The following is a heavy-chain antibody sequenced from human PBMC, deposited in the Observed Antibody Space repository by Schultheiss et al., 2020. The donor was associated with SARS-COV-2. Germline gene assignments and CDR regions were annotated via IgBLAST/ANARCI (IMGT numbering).Heavy chain of an antibody. V-gene: IGHV3-48*01. D-gene: IGHD3-10*01. CDR2: ISSSSSTI. CDR1: GFTFSSYS. J-gene: IGHJ3*02. CDR3: ARGRGGAFDI. Sequence: GESLKISCAASGFTFSSYSMNWVRQAPGKGLEWVSYISSSSSTIYYADSVKGRFTISRDNAKNSLYLQMNSLRAEDTAVYYCARGRGGAFDIWGQGTMVTVSS.